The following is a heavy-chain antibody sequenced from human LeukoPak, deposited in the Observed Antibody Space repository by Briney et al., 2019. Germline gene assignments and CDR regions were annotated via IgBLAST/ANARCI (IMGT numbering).Heavy chain of an antibody. Sequence: GASVKVSCKASGGTFSSYAISWVRQAPGQGLEWMGGIIPIFGTANYAQKFQGRVTITTDESTSTAYMELSSLRSEDTAVYYCARGGTTVATWGYYYMDVSGKGTTGSVSS. D-gene: IGHD4-11*01. J-gene: IGHJ6*03. CDR3: ARGGTTVATWGYYYMDV. V-gene: IGHV1-69*05. CDR2: IIPIFGTA. CDR1: GGTFSSYA.